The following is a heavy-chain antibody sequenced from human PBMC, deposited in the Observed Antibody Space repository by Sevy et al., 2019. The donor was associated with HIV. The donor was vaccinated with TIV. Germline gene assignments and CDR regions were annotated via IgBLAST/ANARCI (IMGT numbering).Heavy chain of an antibody. CDR2: ISSSSSYI. V-gene: IGHV3-21*01. Sequence: GGSLRLSCAASGFTFSSYSMNWVRQAPGKGLEWVSSISSSSSYIYYADSVKGRLTISRDNAKNSLYLQMNSLRAEDTAVYYCARGYCTGGGCSYTGGDFDYWGQGTLVTVSS. CDR3: ARGYCTGGGCSYTGGDFDY. CDR1: GFTFSSYS. D-gene: IGHD2-8*02. J-gene: IGHJ4*02.